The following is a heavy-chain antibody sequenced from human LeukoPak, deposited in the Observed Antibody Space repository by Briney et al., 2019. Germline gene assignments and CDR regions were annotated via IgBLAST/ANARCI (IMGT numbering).Heavy chain of an antibody. J-gene: IGHJ4*02. V-gene: IGHV3-64*01. Sequence: GGSLRLSCAASGFTFSSYAMSWVRQAPGKGLEYVSAISSNGGSTYYANSVKGRFTISRDNSKNTLYLQMGSLRAEDMAVYYCARGDGYPYYFDYWGQGTLVTVSS. CDR3: ARGDGYPYYFDY. D-gene: IGHD5-24*01. CDR1: GFTFSSYA. CDR2: ISSNGGST.